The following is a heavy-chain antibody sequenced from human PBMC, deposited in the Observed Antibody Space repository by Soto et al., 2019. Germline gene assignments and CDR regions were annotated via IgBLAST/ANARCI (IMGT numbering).Heavy chain of an antibody. V-gene: IGHV4-34*01. CDR2: INHSGST. CDR3: ARKRFGQLVFDP. CDR1: GGSFSGYY. D-gene: IGHD6-6*01. Sequence: PWDTVALACAVYGGSFSGYYCSWIRQPPGKGLEWIGEINHSGSTNYNPSLKSRVTISVDTSKNQFPLKLSSVTAADTAVYYCARKRFGQLVFDPWGQGTLVTVSS. J-gene: IGHJ5*02.